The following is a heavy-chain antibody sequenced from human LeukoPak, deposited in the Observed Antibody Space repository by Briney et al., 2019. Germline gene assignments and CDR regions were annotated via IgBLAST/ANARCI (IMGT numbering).Heavy chain of an antibody. V-gene: IGHV3-66*02. J-gene: IGHJ5*02. CDR2: IYSGGST. CDR1: GFTVSSNY. Sequence: PGGSLRLSCAASGFTVSSNYMSWVRQAPGKGLEWVSVIYSGGSTYYADSVKGRFTISRDNSKNTLYLQMNSLRAEDTAVYYCARIVATILGNWFDPWGQRTLVTVSS. CDR3: ARIVATILGNWFDP. D-gene: IGHD5-12*01.